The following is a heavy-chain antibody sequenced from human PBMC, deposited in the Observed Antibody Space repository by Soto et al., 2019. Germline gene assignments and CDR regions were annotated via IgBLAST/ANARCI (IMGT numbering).Heavy chain of an antibody. D-gene: IGHD6-13*01. CDR1: GYTFTSYG. CDR3: ARVVLLSSSWAIVWFDP. V-gene: IGHV1-18*01. CDR2: ISAYNGNT. Sequence: QVQLVQSGAEVKKPGASVKVSCKASGYTFTSYGISWVRQAPGQGLEWMGWISAYNGNTNYAQKLQGRVTMTTDTSTSTAYLELRSLRSDDTAVYYCARVVLLSSSWAIVWFDPWGQGTLVTVSS. J-gene: IGHJ5*02.